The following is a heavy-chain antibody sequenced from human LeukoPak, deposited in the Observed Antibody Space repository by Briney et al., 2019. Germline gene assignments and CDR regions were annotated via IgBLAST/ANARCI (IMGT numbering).Heavy chain of an antibody. D-gene: IGHD4-23*01. J-gene: IGHJ4*02. Sequence: GASVKVSCKVSGYTLTELSMHWVRQAPGKGLEWMGGFDPEDGETIHAQKFQGRVTMTEDTSTDTAYMELSSLRSEDTAVYYCARDRRGYGGNSVIGFDYWGQGTLVTVSS. CDR1: GYTLTELS. CDR2: FDPEDGET. V-gene: IGHV1-24*01. CDR3: ARDRRGYGGNSVIGFDY.